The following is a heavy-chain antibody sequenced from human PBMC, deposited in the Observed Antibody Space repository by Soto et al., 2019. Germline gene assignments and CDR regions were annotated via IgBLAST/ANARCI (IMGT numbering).Heavy chain of an antibody. D-gene: IGHD4-17*01. V-gene: IGHV1-69*13. CDR2: IIPIFGTA. CDR1: GGTFSSYA. CDR3: AGVRSEWFDP. J-gene: IGHJ5*02. Sequence: SVKVSCKASGGTFSSYAISWVRQAPGQGLEWMGGIIPIFGTANYAQKFQGRVTITADESTSTAYMELSSLRSDDTAVYYCAGVRSEWFDPWGQGTLVTVSS.